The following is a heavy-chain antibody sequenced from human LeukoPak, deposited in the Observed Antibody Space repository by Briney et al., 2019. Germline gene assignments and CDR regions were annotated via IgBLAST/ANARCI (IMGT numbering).Heavy chain of an antibody. J-gene: IGHJ4*02. CDR3: ARDLYFDH. Sequence: GGSLRLSCAASGFTFSSYWMHWVRQAPGKGLVWVSRIKSDGSITTYADSVKGRFTISRDNAKDTLYMQMDSLRAEDTAVYYCARDLYFDHWGQGTLVSVSS. CDR2: IKSDGSIT. V-gene: IGHV3-74*01. CDR1: GFTFSSYW.